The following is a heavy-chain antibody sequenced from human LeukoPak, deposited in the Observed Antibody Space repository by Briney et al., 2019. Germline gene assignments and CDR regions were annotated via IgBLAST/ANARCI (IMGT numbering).Heavy chain of an antibody. CDR2: IYSSGST. V-gene: IGHV4-39*07. D-gene: IGHD3-10*01. J-gene: IGHJ4*03. Sequence: SETLSLTCTVSGASISGSGYYWGWIRQPPGKGLEWIGSIYSSGSTSYNPSLKSRVTISGDTSKNQFSLKLSSVTAADTAVYYCARGFRGPNFDYWGKGTTVTVSS. CDR3: ARGFRGPNFDY. CDR1: GASISGSGYY.